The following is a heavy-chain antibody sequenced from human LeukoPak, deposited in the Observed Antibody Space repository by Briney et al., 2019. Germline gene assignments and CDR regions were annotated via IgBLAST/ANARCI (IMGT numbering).Heavy chain of an antibody. V-gene: IGHV4-59*01. CDR1: GASISGYY. Sequence: PSETLSLTCSVSGASISGYYWSWIRQPPGKGLEWIGYIYYSGSTNYNPSLKSRVTISVDTSKNQFSLKLSSVTAADTAVYYCARDRYSSGCVDYWGQGTLVTVST. D-gene: IGHD6-19*01. CDR2: IYYSGST. J-gene: IGHJ4*02. CDR3: ARDRYSSGCVDY.